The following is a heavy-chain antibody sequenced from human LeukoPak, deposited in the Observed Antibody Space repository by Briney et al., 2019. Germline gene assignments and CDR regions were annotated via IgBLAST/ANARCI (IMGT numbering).Heavy chain of an antibody. V-gene: IGHV3-21*01. D-gene: IGHD3-22*01. CDR3: ARDPPYYDSSGYYYDY. J-gene: IGHJ4*02. CDR1: GFTFSPYS. CDR2: ISGSSIYI. Sequence: NPGGSLRLSCAASGFTFSPYSMTWVRQAPGKGLEWVSSISGSSIYIYYADSVKGRFTISRDNAKNSLYLQMNSLRAEDTAVYYCARDPPYYDSSGYYYDYWGQGTLVTVSS.